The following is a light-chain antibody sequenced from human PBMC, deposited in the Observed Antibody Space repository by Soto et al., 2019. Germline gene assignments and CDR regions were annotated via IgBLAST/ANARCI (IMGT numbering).Light chain of an antibody. CDR3: QQCDGMPYT. CDR1: QSIRMY. Sequence: DIQMTQSPSSLSASVGDRVTITCRASQSIRMYLSWYQQKPGKAPTLVIYGASSLYSGVPSRFSGTGSGTEFTLTISGLQPDDFATYYCQQCDGMPYTFGQGTKLEIK. CDR2: GAS. J-gene: IGKJ2*01. V-gene: IGKV1-39*01.